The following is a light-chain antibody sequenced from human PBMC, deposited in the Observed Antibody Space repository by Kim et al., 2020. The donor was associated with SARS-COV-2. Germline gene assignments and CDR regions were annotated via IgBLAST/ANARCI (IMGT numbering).Light chain of an antibody. CDR1: SSNIGAYD. J-gene: IGLJ3*02. CDR3: QSYDSSLTGFWV. CDR2: ADI. V-gene: IGLV1-40*01. Sequence: QSVLTQPPSVSGAPGQRVTISCTGSSSNIGAYDVHWFQQVPGTAPKLLIYADINRPSGVPDRFSGSKSGTSASLAITGLQAEDEADYYCQSYDSSLTGFWVFGGGTKLTVL.